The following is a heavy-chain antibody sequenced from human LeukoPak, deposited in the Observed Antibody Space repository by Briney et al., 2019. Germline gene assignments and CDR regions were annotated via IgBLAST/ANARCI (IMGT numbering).Heavy chain of an antibody. D-gene: IGHD3-22*01. CDR3: ARVGGITMIVVLITDAFDI. J-gene: IGHJ3*02. Sequence: PSETLSLTCTVSGGSISSSSYYWGWIRQPPGKGLEWIGSIYYSGSTYYNPSLKSRVTISVDTSKDQFSLKLRSVTAADTAVYYCARVGGITMIVVLITDAFDIWGQGTMVTVSS. V-gene: IGHV4-39*07. CDR1: GGSISSSSYY. CDR2: IYYSGST.